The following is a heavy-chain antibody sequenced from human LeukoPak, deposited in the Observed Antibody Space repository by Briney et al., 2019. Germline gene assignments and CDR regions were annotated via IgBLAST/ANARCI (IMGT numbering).Heavy chain of an antibody. D-gene: IGHD6-6*01. J-gene: IGHJ4*02. CDR2: INPNSGGT. Sequence: GASVKVSCKASGYTFTGYYMNWVRQAPGQGLEWMGWINPNSGGTNYAQKFQGRVTMTRDTSISTVYMEMSRLRSDDTAVYYCARESVPAVAARRGLNYWGQGTLVAVSS. CDR3: ARESVPAVAARRGLNY. V-gene: IGHV1-2*02. CDR1: GYTFTGYY.